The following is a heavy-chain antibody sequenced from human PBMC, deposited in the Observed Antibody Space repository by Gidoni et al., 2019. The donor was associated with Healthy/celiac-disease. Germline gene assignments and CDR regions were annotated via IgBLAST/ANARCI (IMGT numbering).Heavy chain of an antibody. Sequence: QVQLVESGGGVVQPGRSLRLSCAASGFTFSSYGMHWVRQAPGKGLEWVAVIWYDGSNKYYADSVKGRFTISRDNSKNTLYLQMNSLRAEDTAVYYCARGYCSSTSCHLDYWGQGTLVTVSS. V-gene: IGHV3-33*01. CDR3: ARGYCSSTSCHLDY. CDR2: IWYDGSNK. CDR1: GFTFSSYG. D-gene: IGHD2-2*01. J-gene: IGHJ4*02.